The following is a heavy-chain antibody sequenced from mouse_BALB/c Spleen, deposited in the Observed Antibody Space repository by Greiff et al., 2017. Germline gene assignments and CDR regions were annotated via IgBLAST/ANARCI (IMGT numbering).Heavy chain of an antibody. Sequence: EVKLMESGGGLVKPGGSLKLSCAASGFTFSSYTMSWVRQTPETRLEWVATISSGGSYTYYPDSVKGRFTISRDNAKNTLYLQMSSLKSEDTAMYYCTRDGDYGNYFAYWGQGTLVTVSA. CDR1: GFTFSSYT. J-gene: IGHJ3*01. CDR2: ISSGGSYT. CDR3: TRDGDYGNYFAY. V-gene: IGHV5-6-4*01. D-gene: IGHD2-1*01.